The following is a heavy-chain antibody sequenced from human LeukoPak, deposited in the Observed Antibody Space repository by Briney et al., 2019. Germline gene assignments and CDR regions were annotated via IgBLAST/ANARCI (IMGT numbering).Heavy chain of an antibody. V-gene: IGHV1-2*02. Sequence: GASVKVSCMASGYTFTGYYMHWVRQAPGQGLEWMGWINPNSGGTNYAQKFQGRVTMTRDTSISTAYMELSRLRSDDTAVYYCARVFRPLFGELYGMDVWGQGTTVTVSS. J-gene: IGHJ6*02. CDR3: ARVFRPLFGELYGMDV. CDR2: INPNSGGT. D-gene: IGHD3-10*02. CDR1: GYTFTGYY.